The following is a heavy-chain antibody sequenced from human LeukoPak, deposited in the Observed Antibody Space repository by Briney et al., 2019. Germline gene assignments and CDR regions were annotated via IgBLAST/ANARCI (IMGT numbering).Heavy chain of an antibody. CDR2: INHSGST. J-gene: IGHJ6*02. D-gene: IGHD2-2*01. Sequence: PSETLSLTCAVYGGSFSGYYWSWIRQPPGKGLEWIGEINHSGSTNYNPSLKSRVTISVDTSKNQFSLKLSSVTAADTAVYYCARNQLTCDKIRYGMDVWGQGTTVTVSS. CDR1: GGSFSGYY. V-gene: IGHV4-34*01. CDR3: ARNQLTCDKIRYGMDV.